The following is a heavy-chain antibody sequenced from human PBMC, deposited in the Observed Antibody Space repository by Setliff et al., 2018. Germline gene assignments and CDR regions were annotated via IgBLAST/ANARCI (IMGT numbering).Heavy chain of an antibody. D-gene: IGHD1-26*01. CDR1: GRLFNNFA. CDR2: LIPIFNTP. CDR3: ARDIGVTIAGATFRGFDT. V-gene: IGHV1-69*13. Sequence: SVKVSCKAPGRLFNNFAFSWVRQAPGQGLEWMGRLIPIFNTPNYAQKFQDRITLSADESTGTAYMELTSLTFGETAIYYCARDIGVTIAGATFRGFDTWGQGTQVTVS. J-gene: IGHJ4*02.